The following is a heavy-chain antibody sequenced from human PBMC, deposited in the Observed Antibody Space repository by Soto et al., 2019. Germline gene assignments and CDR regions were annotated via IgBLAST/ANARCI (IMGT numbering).Heavy chain of an antibody. CDR1: GFTFSSYA. V-gene: IGHV3-23*01. D-gene: IGHD6-19*01. CDR2: ISGSGGST. CDR3: AKDRSPWLVDWYFDL. J-gene: IGHJ2*01. Sequence: EVQLLESGGGLVQPGGSLRLSCAASGFTFSSYAMSWVRQAPGKGLEWVSAISGSGGSTYYADYVKGRFTISRDNPKNTLYLQMNSLRAEDTAVYYCAKDRSPWLVDWYFDLWGRGTLVTVSS.